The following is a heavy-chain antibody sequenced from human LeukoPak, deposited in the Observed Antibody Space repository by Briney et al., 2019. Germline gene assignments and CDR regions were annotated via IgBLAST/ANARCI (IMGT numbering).Heavy chain of an antibody. CDR1: GFTFSSYG. J-gene: IGHJ4*02. D-gene: IGHD3-22*01. V-gene: IGHV3-33*01. CDR2: IWYDGSNK. CDR3: ASFFGITMIVVVTIFDY. Sequence: PGGSLRLSCAASGFTFSSYGMHWVRQAPGKGLEWVAVIWYDGSNKYYADSVKGRFTISRDNSKNTLYLQMNSLRAEDTAVYYCASFFGITMIVVVTIFDYWGQGTLVTVSS.